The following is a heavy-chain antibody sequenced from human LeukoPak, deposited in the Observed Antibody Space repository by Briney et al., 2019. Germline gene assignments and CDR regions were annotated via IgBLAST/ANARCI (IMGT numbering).Heavy chain of an antibody. CDR3: AKCSDKYSSGWDDGFDI. CDR2: ISGSGGST. CDR1: GFTFSSYA. J-gene: IGHJ3*02. Sequence: GGSLRLSCAASGFTFSSYAMSWVRQAPGKGLEWVSAISGSGGSTYYADSVKGRFTISRDNSKNTLYLQMNSLRAEDTAVYYCAKCSDKYSSGWDDGFDIWGQGTLVTVSS. D-gene: IGHD6-19*01. V-gene: IGHV3-23*01.